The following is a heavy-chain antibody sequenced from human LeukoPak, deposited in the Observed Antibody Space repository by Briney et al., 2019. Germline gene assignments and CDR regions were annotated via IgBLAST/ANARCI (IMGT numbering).Heavy chain of an antibody. Sequence: GGSLRLSCATSGFSVSSSYISWVRQAPGKGLEWVAVIWYDGSNKYYADSVKGRFTISRDNSKNTLYLQMNSLRAEDTAVYYCAREFGKQDAFDIWGQGTMVTVSS. J-gene: IGHJ3*02. V-gene: IGHV3-33*08. D-gene: IGHD3-16*01. CDR3: AREFGKQDAFDI. CDR2: IWYDGSNK. CDR1: GFSVSSSY.